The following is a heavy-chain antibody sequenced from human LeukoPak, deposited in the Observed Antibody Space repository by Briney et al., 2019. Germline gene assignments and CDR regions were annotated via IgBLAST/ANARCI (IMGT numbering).Heavy chain of an antibody. Sequence: KPSETLSLTCSVSGSSISPHHWTWIRQAPGEGLEWMGYIYYRGTTNYSPSLKNRLTMSVDTSKNQISLKLTSVTAADTAVYYCARIQPSCPGLGFCSFDIWGQGTLATVSP. V-gene: IGHV4-59*11. D-gene: IGHD3-3*01. CDR1: GSSISPHH. J-gene: IGHJ3*02. CDR3: ARIQPSCPGLGFCSFDI. CDR2: IYYRGTT.